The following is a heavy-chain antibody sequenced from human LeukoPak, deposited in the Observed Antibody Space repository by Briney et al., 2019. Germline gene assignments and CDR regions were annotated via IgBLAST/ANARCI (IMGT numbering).Heavy chain of an antibody. J-gene: IGHJ4*02. CDR3: ARQPIYEAYFDF. CDR1: GFPFDRYW. Sequence: GGSLRLSCVASGFPFDRYWMSWVRQAPGKGLEWVANIKHDGSGKNFVDSVKGRFTISRDNAENSLFLQMNSLRADDTAVYFCARQPIYEAYFDFWGQGTLVTVSS. D-gene: IGHD3-16*01. CDR2: IKHDGSGK. V-gene: IGHV3-7*01.